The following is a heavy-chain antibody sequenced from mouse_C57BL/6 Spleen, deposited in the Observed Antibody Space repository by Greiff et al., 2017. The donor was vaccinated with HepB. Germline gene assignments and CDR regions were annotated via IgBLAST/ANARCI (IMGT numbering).Heavy chain of an antibody. Sequence: EVKVVESGGGLVKPGGSLKLSCAASGFTFSDYGMHWVRQAPEKGLEWVAYISSGSSTIYYADTVKGRFTISRDNAKNTLFLQMTSLRSEDTAMYYCARAGSNSFYAMDYWGQGTSVTVSS. D-gene: IGHD2-5*01. J-gene: IGHJ4*01. V-gene: IGHV5-17*01. CDR2: ISSGSSTI. CDR3: ARAGSNSFYAMDY. CDR1: GFTFSDYG.